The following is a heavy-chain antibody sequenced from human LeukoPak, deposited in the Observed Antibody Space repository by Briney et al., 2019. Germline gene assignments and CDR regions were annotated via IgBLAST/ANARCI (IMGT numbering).Heavy chain of an antibody. D-gene: IGHD2-8*01. CDR1: GNSISSGDNY. CDR3: ARFQWRVRNWFDP. Sequence: SETLSLTCTVSGNSISSGDNYWSWIRQPAGKGLEWIGRIYTSGSTNYNPSLKSRVTISGDTSKNQFSLKLSSVTAADTAVYYCARFQWRVRNWFDPWGQGTLVTVSS. J-gene: IGHJ5*02. CDR2: IYTSGST. V-gene: IGHV4-61*02.